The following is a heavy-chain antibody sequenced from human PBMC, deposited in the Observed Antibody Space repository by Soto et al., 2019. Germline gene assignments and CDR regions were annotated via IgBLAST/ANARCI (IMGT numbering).Heavy chain of an antibody. CDR1: GGSVSSGDYY. Sequence: SDTLYITCAVSGGSVSSGDYYGSWIRQPPGKGLEWIGYIYYSGSTYYNPSLKSRVTISIDTSKNQLSLKLSSVTAADTAVYYCARDSPHYYGSGPGVWGQGTTVTVSS. CDR2: IYYSGST. CDR3: ARDSPHYYGSGPGV. J-gene: IGHJ6*02. V-gene: IGHV4-30-4*02. D-gene: IGHD3-10*01.